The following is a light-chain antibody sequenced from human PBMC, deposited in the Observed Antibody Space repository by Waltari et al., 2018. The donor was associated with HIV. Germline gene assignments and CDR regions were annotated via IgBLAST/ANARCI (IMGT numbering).Light chain of an antibody. J-gene: IGLJ3*02. V-gene: IGLV1-44*01. CDR1: TSNIGSNN. CDR2: SNS. CDR3: SAWDASLGAWM. Sequence: QSVLTQQPSASGTPGQRIIISCSGSTSNIGSNNVNWYQQLPGTTPRLLMHSNSHRPAGVTDRFSGSRSGTSACLAISGLQSEDEADYYCSAWDASLGAWMFGGGTKLTVL.